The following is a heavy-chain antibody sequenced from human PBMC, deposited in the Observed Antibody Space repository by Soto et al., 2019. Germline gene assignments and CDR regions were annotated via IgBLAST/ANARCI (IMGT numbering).Heavy chain of an antibody. CDR2: IYWDDDE. Sequence: QITLKESGPTLVKPTQTLTLTCTFSGFSLSTSGVGVGWIRHPPGKALEWLALIYWDDDERYSPSLKSRLTITKDTSKNQVVLTMTNMDPVDTATYYCAHRRAGIVFDYWGQGTLVTVSS. J-gene: IGHJ4*02. D-gene: IGHD3-10*01. CDR1: GFSLSTSGVG. V-gene: IGHV2-5*02. CDR3: AHRRAGIVFDY.